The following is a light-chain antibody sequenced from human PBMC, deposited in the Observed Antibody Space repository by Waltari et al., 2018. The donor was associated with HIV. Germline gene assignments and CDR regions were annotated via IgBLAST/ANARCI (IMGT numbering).Light chain of an antibody. CDR3: SAWDGRLSAWV. CDR2: RNN. Sequence: PPAVSQALGQTATLSCTGGDDDVGNEGAAWLQQYQGLPPKLLSYRNNKRASGISHKFSAARAGNTVFLTIAGLQPEDEADYYCSAWDGRLSAWVFGGGTKLTVL. J-gene: IGLJ3*02. V-gene: IGLV10-54*04. CDR1: DDDVGNEG.